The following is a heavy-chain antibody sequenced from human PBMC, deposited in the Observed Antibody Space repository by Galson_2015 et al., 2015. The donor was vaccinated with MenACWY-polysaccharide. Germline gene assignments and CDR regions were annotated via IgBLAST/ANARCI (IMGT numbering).Heavy chain of an antibody. V-gene: IGHV6-1*01. CDR2: TYYRSKWYN. J-gene: IGHJ4*02. D-gene: IGHD4-11*01. CDR1: GDRVSSHSAA. CDR3: ARDRRSNYDLIDY. Sequence: CAISGDRVSSHSAAWNWIRQSPSRGREWLGRTYYRSKWYNDYAVSVKSRITINPDTSKNQFSLQLNSVTPEDTAVYYCARDRRSNYDLIDYWGQGTLVTVSA.